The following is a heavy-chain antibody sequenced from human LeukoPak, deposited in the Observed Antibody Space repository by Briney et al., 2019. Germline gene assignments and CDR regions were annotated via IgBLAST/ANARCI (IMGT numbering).Heavy chain of an antibody. CDR1: GLTFINYA. CDR3: AKSGMIRGAMAV. J-gene: IGHJ6*02. V-gene: IGHV3-23*01. D-gene: IGHD3-10*01. Sequence: PGGSLRLSCAASGLTFINYAMNWVRQAPGKGLEWVSVISDSGGGTLYADSVKGRFTVSRDNSKNTLYLQMNSLRVEDTAVYYCAKSGMIRGAMAVWGQGTTVPVSS. CDR2: ISDSGGGT.